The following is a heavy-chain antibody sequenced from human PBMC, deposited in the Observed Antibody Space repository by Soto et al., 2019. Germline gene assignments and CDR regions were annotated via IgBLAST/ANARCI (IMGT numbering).Heavy chain of an antibody. CDR3: ARAGGLGAVAVDY. J-gene: IGHJ4*02. Sequence: QLQLQESGSGLVKPSQTLSLTCAVSGGSISSGGYSWSWIRQPPGEGLEWIGYIYHSGSIYYNPSLKSRVTISADRSKNPVSLKLSSVTAADTAVYYCARAGGLGAVAVDYWGQGTLVTVSS. CDR1: GGSISSGGYS. V-gene: IGHV4-30-2*01. D-gene: IGHD6-19*01. CDR2: IYHSGSI.